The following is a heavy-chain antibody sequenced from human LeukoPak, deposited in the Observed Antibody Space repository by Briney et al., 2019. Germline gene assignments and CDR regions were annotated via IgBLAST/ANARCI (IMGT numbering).Heavy chain of an antibody. V-gene: IGHV3-11*01. CDR3: AADYHGSGTFDY. CDR2: ISASGSSI. D-gene: IGHD3-10*01. CDR1: GFTFGDYY. Sequence: GGSLRLSCAPSGFTFGDYYMSWFRQSPGRGLEWLSYISASGSSISYADSVKGRFTISRDNAKNSLHLQMSSPTSEDTAVYFCAADYHGSGTFDYWGQGTLVTVSS. J-gene: IGHJ4*02.